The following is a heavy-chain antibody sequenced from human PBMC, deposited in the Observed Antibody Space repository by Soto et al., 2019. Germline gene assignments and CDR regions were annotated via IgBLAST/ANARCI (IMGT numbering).Heavy chain of an antibody. J-gene: IGHJ5*02. Sequence: EVQVVESGGGLVNPGGSLRLSSSFTFSMYSMNWVRQAPGKGLEWVASISSGGIYIKYADSVKGRFTISRDNAKNSVSLQMNSLKVEDTAVYYCTRDQGGSYDSWFDPWGQGTQVIVSS. CDR1: FTFSMYS. V-gene: IGHV3-21*06. CDR2: ISSGGIYI. D-gene: IGHD1-26*01. CDR3: TRDQGGSYDSWFDP.